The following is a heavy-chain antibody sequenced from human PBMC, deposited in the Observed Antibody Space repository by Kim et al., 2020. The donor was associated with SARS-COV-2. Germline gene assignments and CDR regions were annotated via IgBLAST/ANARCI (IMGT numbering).Heavy chain of an antibody. D-gene: IGHD4-17*01. CDR3: PRVPGTTVTFWDAFDI. Sequence: GGSLRLSCGASGFTFSDYAMHWVRRASGKGLEWVGRIRSKVNGYATAYSASVRGRFTISRHDSRTTAYLQMNSPKSEGTAVYYCPRVPGTTVTFWDAFDIWGHGTVVAVSS. CDR2: IRSKVNGYAT. J-gene: IGHJ3*02. CDR1: GFTFSDYA. V-gene: IGHV3-73*01.